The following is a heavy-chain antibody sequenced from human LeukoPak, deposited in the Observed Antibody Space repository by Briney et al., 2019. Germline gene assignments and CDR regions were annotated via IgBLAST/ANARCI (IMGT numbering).Heavy chain of an antibody. CDR3: ARSPIVVVPAAIDY. Sequence: ASVKVSCKASGYTFTGYYMHWVRQAPRQGLEWMGWINPNSGGTNYAQKFQGRVTMTRDTSISTAYMELSRLRSDDTAVYYCARSPIVVVPAAIDYWGQGTLVTVSS. CDR1: GYTFTGYY. D-gene: IGHD2-2*01. V-gene: IGHV1-2*02. J-gene: IGHJ4*02. CDR2: INPNSGGT.